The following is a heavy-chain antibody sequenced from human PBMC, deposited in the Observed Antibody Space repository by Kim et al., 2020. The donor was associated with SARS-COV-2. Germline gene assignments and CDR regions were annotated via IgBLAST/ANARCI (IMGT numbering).Heavy chain of an antibody. J-gene: IGHJ5*02. D-gene: IGHD5-18*01. CDR2: ISYDGSNK. CDR1: GFTFSSYG. Sequence: GGSLRLSCAASGFTFSSYGMHWVRQAPGKGLEWVAVISYDGSNKYYADSVKGRFTISRDNSKNTLYLQMNSLRAEDTAVYYCAGYSYGYRNWFDPWGQGTLVTVSS. CDR3: AGYSYGYRNWFDP. V-gene: IGHV3-30*03.